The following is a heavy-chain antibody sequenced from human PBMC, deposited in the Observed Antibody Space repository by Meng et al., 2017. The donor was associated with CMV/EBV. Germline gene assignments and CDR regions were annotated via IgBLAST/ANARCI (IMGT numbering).Heavy chain of an antibody. Sequence: EVHLLESXXXXVXXGGSLRLSWSASGFTFYAYAMTWVRQAPGKGLEWVSAIIGNGDITYYAQSVRGRFTISRDNSRNTLYLQMHSLRAEDTALYYCVKNRNSGDSCPGSHWGQGILVTVSS. CDR2: IIGNGDIT. CDR1: GFTFYAYA. D-gene: IGHD4-17*01. J-gene: IGHJ4*02. CDR3: VKNRNSGDSCPGSH. V-gene: IGHV3-23*01.